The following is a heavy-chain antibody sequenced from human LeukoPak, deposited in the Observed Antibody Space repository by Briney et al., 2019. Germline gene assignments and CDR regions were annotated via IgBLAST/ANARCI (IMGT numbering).Heavy chain of an antibody. D-gene: IGHD5-12*01. V-gene: IGHV3-30*18. Sequence: GGSLRLSCAASGFTFSSYGVHWVRQAPGKGLEWVAVISYDGSNKYYADSVKGRFTISRDNSKNTLYLQMNSLRAEDTAVYYCAKDLKQWLRSPFDYWGQGTLVTVSS. CDR3: AKDLKQWLRSPFDY. CDR2: ISYDGSNK. CDR1: GFTFSSYG. J-gene: IGHJ4*02.